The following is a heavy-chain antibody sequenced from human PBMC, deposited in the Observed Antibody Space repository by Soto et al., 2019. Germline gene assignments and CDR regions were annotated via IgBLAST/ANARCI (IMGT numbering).Heavy chain of an antibody. Sequence: EVQLVESGGGLVQPGGSLRLSCAASGFTFSSYWMHWVRQAPGKGLVWVSRINSDGSSTSYADSVKGRFTSSRDNAKNTLYLQMNSLRAEDTAVYYCASGTHLYSSSWTQGRLDYWGQGTLVTVSS. V-gene: IGHV3-74*01. D-gene: IGHD6-13*01. J-gene: IGHJ4*02. CDR2: INSDGSST. CDR3: ASGTHLYSSSWTQGRLDY. CDR1: GFTFSSYW.